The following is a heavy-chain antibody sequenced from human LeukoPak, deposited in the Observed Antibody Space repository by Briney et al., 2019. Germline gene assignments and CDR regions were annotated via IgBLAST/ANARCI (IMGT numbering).Heavy chain of an antibody. V-gene: IGHV4-30-2*01. CDR2: IYHSGST. D-gene: IGHD5-24*01. J-gene: IGHJ4*02. CDR1: GGSISSGGYY. Sequence: LSLTCTVSGGSISSGGYYWSWIRQPPGKGLEWIGYIYHSGSTYYNPSLKSRVTISVDRSKNQFSLKLSSVTAADTAVYYCARDSRDGYNCCAWGQGTLVTVSS. CDR3: ARDSRDGYNCCA.